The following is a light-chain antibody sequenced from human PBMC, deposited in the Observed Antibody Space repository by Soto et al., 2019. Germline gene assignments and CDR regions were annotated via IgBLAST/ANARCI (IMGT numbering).Light chain of an antibody. CDR1: QSVAGAY. J-gene: IGKJ4*01. V-gene: IGKV3-20*01. CDR2: EAS. Sequence: DIVMTQSPGTLSLSPGDRATLSCRASQSVAGAYVAWYQQRPGQAPRLLISEASSRATGIPDRFSGSGSGTDFTLTIDRLEPEDFAMYYCQQLSSYPVTFGGGTKVEIK. CDR3: QQLSSYPVT.